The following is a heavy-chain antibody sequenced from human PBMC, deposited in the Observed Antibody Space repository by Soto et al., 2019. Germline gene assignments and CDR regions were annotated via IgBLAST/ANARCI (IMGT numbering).Heavy chain of an antibody. CDR3: AKDRDDYRNYVVDY. D-gene: IGHD4-4*01. CDR1: GFTFTNYA. J-gene: IGHJ4*02. V-gene: IGHV3-23*01. CDR2: SSGSGSGGST. Sequence: EVQLLESGGGLVQPGGSLRLSCAASGFTFTNYAMTWVRQAPGKGLEWVSISSGSGSGGSTNYADSVKGRFTISRDNSKNTLYLQMNSLRVEDTDVYYCAKDRDDYRNYVVDYWGQGTLVTVSA.